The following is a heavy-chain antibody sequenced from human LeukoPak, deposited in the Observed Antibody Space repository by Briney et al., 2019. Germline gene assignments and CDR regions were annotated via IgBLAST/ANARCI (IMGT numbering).Heavy chain of an antibody. CDR2: ISSSGSYI. J-gene: IGHJ4*02. CDR3: ARDPGRSGGSCYSDY. Sequence: GGSLRLSCAASGFTFGSFSMTWVRQAPGKGLEWVSTISSSGSYIYYADSVKGRFTISRDNAKNSLYLQMNSRRAEDTAVYYCARDPGRSGGSCYSDYWGQGTLVTVSS. CDR1: GFTFGSFS. V-gene: IGHV3-21*01. D-gene: IGHD2-15*01.